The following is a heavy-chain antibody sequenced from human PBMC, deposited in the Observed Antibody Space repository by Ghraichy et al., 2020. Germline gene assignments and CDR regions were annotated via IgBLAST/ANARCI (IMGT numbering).Heavy chain of an antibody. Sequence: ETLSLTCEASGFIFNLYAMSWVRQAPGQGLEWVSSVRDNGGSTYYADSVKGRFTISRDNSKNTLHLQMNSLRADDTAMYYCARSLPDYVGVYYFESWGQGTLVTVSS. CDR3: ARSLPDYVGVYYFES. CDR1: GFIFNLYA. D-gene: IGHD4-17*01. CDR2: VRDNGGST. V-gene: IGHV3-23*01. J-gene: IGHJ4*02.